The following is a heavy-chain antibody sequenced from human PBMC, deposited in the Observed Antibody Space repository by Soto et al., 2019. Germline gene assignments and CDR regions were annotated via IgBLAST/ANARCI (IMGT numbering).Heavy chain of an antibody. V-gene: IGHV3-23*01. Sequence: PGGSLRLSCAASGFTFSTYVLSWVRQAPGKGLEWVSAISANGQGIYYADSVRGRFTISRDNSKNTIFLHMDSLRAEDTAVYYCAKDRNYPRDQFHYWGQGTLVTVSS. D-gene: IGHD1-7*01. CDR2: ISANGQGI. CDR1: GFTFSTYV. CDR3: AKDRNYPRDQFHY. J-gene: IGHJ4*02.